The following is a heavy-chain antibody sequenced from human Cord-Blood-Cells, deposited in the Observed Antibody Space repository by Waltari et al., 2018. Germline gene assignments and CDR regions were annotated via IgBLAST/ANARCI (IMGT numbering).Heavy chain of an antibody. D-gene: IGHD6-13*01. V-gene: IGHV1-24*01. CDR3: ASSPGIAAAGTGVGGY. J-gene: IGHJ4*02. CDR2: FDPEDGET. CDR1: GYTLTELS. Sequence: QVQLVQSGAEVKKPGASVKVSCKVSGYTLTELSMPWVGQAPGKGLEWMGGFDPEDGETIYAQKFQGRVTMTEDTSTDTAYMELSSLRSEDTAVYYCASSPGIAAAGTGVGGYWGQGTLVTVSS.